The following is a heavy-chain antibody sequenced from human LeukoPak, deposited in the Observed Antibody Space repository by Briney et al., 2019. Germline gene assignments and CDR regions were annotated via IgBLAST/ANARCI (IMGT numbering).Heavy chain of an antibody. D-gene: IGHD2-8*01. CDR2: ISYDGSNK. CDR1: GFTFSSYA. V-gene: IGHV3-30*14. Sequence: GRSLRLSCAASGFTFSSYAMHWVRQAPGKGLEWVAVISYDGSNKYYADSVKGRFTISRHNSENTLYLQMNSLRVEDTAVYYCARDLSGVNPFDYWGQGTLVTVSS. J-gene: IGHJ4*02. CDR3: ARDLSGVNPFDY.